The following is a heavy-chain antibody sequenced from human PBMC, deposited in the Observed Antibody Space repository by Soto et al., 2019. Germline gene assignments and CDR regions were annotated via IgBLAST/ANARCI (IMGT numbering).Heavy chain of an antibody. CDR2: ISYDGSNK. D-gene: IGHD4-17*01. CDR1: GFTFSSYG. V-gene: IGHV3-30*18. CDR3: AKDQDGGHQNNYYYGMDV. J-gene: IGHJ6*02. Sequence: QVQLVESGGGVVQPGRSLRLSCAASGFTFSSYGMHWVRQAPGKGLEWVAVISYDGSNKYYADSVKGRFTISRDNSKNTLYLQMNSLRAEDTAVYYCAKDQDGGHQNNYYYGMDVWGQGTTVTVSS.